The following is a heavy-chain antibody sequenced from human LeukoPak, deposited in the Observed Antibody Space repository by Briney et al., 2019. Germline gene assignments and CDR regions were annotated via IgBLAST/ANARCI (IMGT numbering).Heavy chain of an antibody. D-gene: IGHD1-7*01. V-gene: IGHV1-8*01. CDR1: GYTFTSYD. Sequence: EASVKLSCTASGYTFTSYDINWVRQATGQGLEWMARMNPNSGNTGYAQKFQGRVTMTRNTSISTAYMELSSLRSEDTAVYYCARGITGTTLVNYWGQGTLVTVSS. J-gene: IGHJ4*02. CDR3: ARGITGTTLVNY. CDR2: MNPNSGNT.